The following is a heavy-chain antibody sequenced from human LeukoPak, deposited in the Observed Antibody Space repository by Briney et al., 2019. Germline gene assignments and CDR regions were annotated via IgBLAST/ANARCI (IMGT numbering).Heavy chain of an antibody. V-gene: IGHV4-30-2*02. D-gene: IGHD3-10*01. CDR3: AAGIGPYYFDY. CDR1: GGSISSGGYY. Sequence: PSETLSLTCTVSGGSISSGGYYWSWIRQPPGKGLEWIGYIYHSGSTYYNPSLKSRVTISVDRSKNQFSLKLSSVTAADTAVYYCAAGIGPYYFDYWGQGTLVTVSS. CDR2: IYHSGST. J-gene: IGHJ4*02.